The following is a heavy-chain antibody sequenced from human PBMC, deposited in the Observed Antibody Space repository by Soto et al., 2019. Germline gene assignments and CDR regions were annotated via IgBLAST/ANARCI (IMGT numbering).Heavy chain of an antibody. Sequence: GGSLRLSCVASGFAFSTPAMSWVRQAPGKGLEKVAAISGGGGSTYYADSVKGRFTISRDNSKNTLYLQMNSLRGDDTAVYYCARLWFPEQLVPAAIASWFDPWGQGTLVTVSS. CDR3: ARLWFPEQLVPAAIASWFDP. CDR1: GFAFSTPA. V-gene: IGHV3-23*01. CDR2: ISGGGGST. D-gene: IGHD2-2*02. J-gene: IGHJ5*02.